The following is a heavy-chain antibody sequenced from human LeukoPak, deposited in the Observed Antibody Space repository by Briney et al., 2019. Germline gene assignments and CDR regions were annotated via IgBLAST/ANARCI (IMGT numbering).Heavy chain of an antibody. D-gene: IGHD4-17*01. V-gene: IGHV3-21*01. CDR3: ARASDGDLNFDY. Sequence: GGSLRLSCAASGFTFSSYSMDWVRQAPGKGLEWVSSISSSSSYIYYADSVKGRFTISRDNAKNSLYLQMNSLRAEDTAVYYCARASDGDLNFDYWGQGTLVTVSS. J-gene: IGHJ4*02. CDR1: GFTFSSYS. CDR2: ISSSSSYI.